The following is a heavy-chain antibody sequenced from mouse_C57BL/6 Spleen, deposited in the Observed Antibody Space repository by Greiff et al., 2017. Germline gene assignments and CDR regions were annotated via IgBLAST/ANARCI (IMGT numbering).Heavy chain of an antibody. CDR3: ARRPYYYGSSYDDY. CDR1: GYTFTSYW. J-gene: IGHJ2*01. CDR2: IYPSDSET. V-gene: IGHV1-61*01. Sequence: VQLQQPGAELVRPGSSVKLSCKASGYTFTSYWMDWVKQRPGQGLEWIGNIYPSDSETHYNQKFKDKATLTVDKSSSTAYMQLSSLTSEDSAVYYGARRPYYYGSSYDDYWGQGTTLTVSS. D-gene: IGHD1-1*01.